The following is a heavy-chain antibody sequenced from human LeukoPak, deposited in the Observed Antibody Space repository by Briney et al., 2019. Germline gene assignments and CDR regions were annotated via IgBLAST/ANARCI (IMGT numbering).Heavy chain of an antibody. CDR2: IIPILGLA. D-gene: IGHD3-10*01. V-gene: IGHV1-69*04. CDR1: GGTFSSYA. Sequence: SVKVSCKASGGTFSSYAISWVRQAPGQGLEWMGRIIPILGLANYAQKFQGRVTITADKSTSTAYMELSSLRAEDTAVYYCAKVRRVRGVIITVFDYWGQGTLVTVSS. CDR3: AKVRRVRGVIITVFDY. J-gene: IGHJ4*02.